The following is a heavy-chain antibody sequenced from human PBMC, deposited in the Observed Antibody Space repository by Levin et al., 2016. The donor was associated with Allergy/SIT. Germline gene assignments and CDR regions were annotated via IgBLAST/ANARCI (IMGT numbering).Heavy chain of an antibody. Sequence: SVKVSCKASGGTFSNYAISWVRQAPGQGLEWMGRIIPILGIANYGQKFQGRVTFTADKSTSTAYMELSSLRSEDTAEYYCARDKGGILRYYYGMDVWGQGTAVTVSS. CDR3: ARDKGGILRYYYGMDV. D-gene: IGHD1-1*01. CDR2: IIPILGIA. V-gene: IGHV1-69*04. CDR1: GGTFSNYA. J-gene: IGHJ6*02.